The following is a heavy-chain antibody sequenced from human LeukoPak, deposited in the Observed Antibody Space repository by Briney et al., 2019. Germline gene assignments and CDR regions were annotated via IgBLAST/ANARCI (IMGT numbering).Heavy chain of an antibody. CDR3: ARHGFVRDGGCY. V-gene: IGHV4-39*01. CDR2: MYYNGNT. Sequence: SETLSLTCTVSGDSVSSSPYYWGWIRQPPGKGLEWIATMYYNGNTHYNPSLKSRVTISADTSKNQFSLKLSSVIAADTAVYYCARHGFVRDGGCYWGQGTLVTVSS. CDR1: GDSVSSSPYY. D-gene: IGHD5-24*01. J-gene: IGHJ4*02.